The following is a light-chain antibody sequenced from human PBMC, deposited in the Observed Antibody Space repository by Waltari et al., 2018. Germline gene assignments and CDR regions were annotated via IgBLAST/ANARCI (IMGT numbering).Light chain of an antibody. Sequence: EVVMTQSPATLSLSPGERATLSCRASQSVSSFLAWYQQKPGQAPRLLIYGASTRATGIPARFIGGGSWTEFTLTISSLQSEDFAVYYCQQYNDWPPLTFGGGTKVEIK. CDR3: QQYNDWPPLT. CDR1: QSVSSF. V-gene: IGKV3-15*01. CDR2: GAS. J-gene: IGKJ4*02.